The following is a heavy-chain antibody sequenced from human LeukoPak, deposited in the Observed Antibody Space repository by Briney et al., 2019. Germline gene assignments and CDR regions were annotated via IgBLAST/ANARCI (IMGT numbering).Heavy chain of an antibody. CDR3: ARESQEKYYFDY. Sequence: SETLSLTCTVSGGSISSYYWSWIRQPAGKGLEWIGRLYTSGSTDYNPSLKSRVTMSVDTSENQFSLKLSSVTAADTAVYYCARESQEKYYFDYWGQGTLVTVSS. J-gene: IGHJ4*02. D-gene: IGHD5-24*01. V-gene: IGHV4-4*07. CDR1: GGSISSYY. CDR2: LYTSGST.